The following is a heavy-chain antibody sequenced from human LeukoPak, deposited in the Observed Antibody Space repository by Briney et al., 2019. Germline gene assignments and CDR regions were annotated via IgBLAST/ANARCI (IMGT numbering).Heavy chain of an antibody. V-gene: IGHV3-11*04. CDR1: GFTFSDYY. D-gene: IGHD1-26*01. Sequence: GGSLRLSCAASGFTFSDYYMTWIRQAPGKGLEWVSCISNSDSTIYYADSVKGRFTISRDNAQNSLYLQMNSLRAEDTAVYYCARGSSGSYFQFIDYWGQGTLVTVSS. J-gene: IGHJ4*02. CDR2: ISNSDSTI. CDR3: ARGSSGSYFQFIDY.